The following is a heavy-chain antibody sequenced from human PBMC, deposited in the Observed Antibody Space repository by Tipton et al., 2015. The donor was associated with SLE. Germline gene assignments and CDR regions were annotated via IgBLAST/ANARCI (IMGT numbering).Heavy chain of an antibody. D-gene: IGHD3-10*01. CDR2: IIPAFGKV. Sequence: QSGAEVKKPGTSVKVSCKGSGGSFSSFAFTWVRLAPGLGLEWIGGIIPAFGKVNYALKFRGRVTLTADASTSTAYMELSGLTSEDTAVYFCARDRGIFDFWGQGTLVTVSS. CDR3: ARDRGIFDF. V-gene: IGHV1-69*01. CDR1: GGSFSSFA. J-gene: IGHJ4*02.